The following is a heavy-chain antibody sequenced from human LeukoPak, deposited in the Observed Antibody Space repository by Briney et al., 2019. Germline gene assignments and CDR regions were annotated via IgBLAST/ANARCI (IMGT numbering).Heavy chain of an antibody. CDR1: GYSFSNYW. J-gene: IGHJ4*02. V-gene: IGHV5-51*01. CDR2: IYPGDSDT. Sequence: GGSLKISCKGSGYSFSNYWLAWVRQMPGKGLEWMGIIYPGDSDTRYSPSFQGQATISADKSINTAYLQWSSLKASATAMYYCARDDYYGSGSYYNNFDYWGQGTLVTVSS. D-gene: IGHD3-10*01. CDR3: ARDDYYGSGSYYNNFDY.